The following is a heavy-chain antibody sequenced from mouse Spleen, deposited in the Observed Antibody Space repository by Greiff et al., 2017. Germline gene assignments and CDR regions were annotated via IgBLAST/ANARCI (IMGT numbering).Heavy chain of an antibody. V-gene: IGHV1-66*01. CDR1: GYSFTSYY. D-gene: IGHD2-4*01. CDR2: IYPGSGNT. J-gene: IGHJ2*01. Sequence: LVESGPELVKPGASVKISCKASGYSFTSYYIHWVKQRPGQGLEWIGWIYPGSGNTKYNEKFKGKATLTADTSSSTAYMQLSSLTSEDSAVYYCAREGNDYETLDYWGQGTTLTVSS. CDR3: AREGNDYETLDY.